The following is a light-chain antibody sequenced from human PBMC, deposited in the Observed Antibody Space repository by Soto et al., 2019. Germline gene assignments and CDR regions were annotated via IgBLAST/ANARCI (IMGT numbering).Light chain of an antibody. CDR1: QSISSW. J-gene: IGKJ2*01. CDR3: QQYNSYYT. V-gene: IGKV1-5*03. Sequence: DIQMTQSPSTLSASLGDRVTITCRASQSISSWLAWYQQKPGNAPKLLIYEASSSASGVPSRFSGSGSGTVFTLTSSRQQDDDFASYYCQQYNSYYTFGQGTKLEIK. CDR2: EAS.